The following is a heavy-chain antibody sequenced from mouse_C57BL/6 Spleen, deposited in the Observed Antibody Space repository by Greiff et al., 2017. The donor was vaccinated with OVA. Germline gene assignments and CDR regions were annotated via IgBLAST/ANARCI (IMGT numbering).Heavy chain of an antibody. D-gene: IGHD3-3*01. CDR3: ARSRDLGFDY. Sequence: VKLQQPGAELVRPGSSVKLSCKASGYTFTSYWMDWVKQRPGQGLEWIGNIYPSDSETHYNQKFKDKATLTVDKSSSTAYMQLSSLTSEDSAVYYCARSRDLGFDYWGQGTTLTVSS. V-gene: IGHV1-61*01. CDR1: GYTFTSYW. J-gene: IGHJ2*01. CDR2: IYPSDSET.